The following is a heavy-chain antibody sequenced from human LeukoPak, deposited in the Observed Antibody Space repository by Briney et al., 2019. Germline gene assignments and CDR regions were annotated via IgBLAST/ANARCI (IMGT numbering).Heavy chain of an antibody. Sequence: GRSLRLSCAASGFTFSSYAMHWVRQAPGKGLEWVSGINWNGGSTGYADSVEGRFTISRDNAKNSQYLQMNSLRVEDAALYYCARAQTYGDSRLLLDYWGQGTLVTVSS. CDR1: GFTFSSYA. CDR3: ARAQTYGDSRLLLDY. CDR2: INWNGGST. V-gene: IGHV3-20*04. J-gene: IGHJ4*02. D-gene: IGHD2-21*02.